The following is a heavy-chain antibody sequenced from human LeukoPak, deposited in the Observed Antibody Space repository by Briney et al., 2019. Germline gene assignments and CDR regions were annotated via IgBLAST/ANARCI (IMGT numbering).Heavy chain of an antibody. CDR2: IYSDGST. Sequence: GGSLRLSCAASGFTFSTKWMSWVRQAPGKGLEWVSLIYSDGSTYYVDSVKARFTISRDSSKNTLHLQMNSLRAEDTALYYCARSSVDTAMVIDYWGQGTLVTVSS. V-gene: IGHV3-66*01. CDR1: GFTFSTKW. D-gene: IGHD5-18*01. J-gene: IGHJ4*02. CDR3: ARSSVDTAMVIDY.